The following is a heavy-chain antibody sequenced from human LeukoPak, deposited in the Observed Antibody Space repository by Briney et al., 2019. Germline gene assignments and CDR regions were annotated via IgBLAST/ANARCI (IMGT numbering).Heavy chain of an antibody. CDR1: GGTFSCYA. CDR3: ARGGSYLYYFDY. Sequence: SVKVSCKASGGTFSCYAISWVRQAPGQGLEWMGGIIPIFGTANYAQKFQGRVTITADESTSTAYMELSSLRSEDTAVYYCARGGSYLYYFDYWGQGTLVTVSS. V-gene: IGHV1-69*13. CDR2: IIPIFGTA. D-gene: IGHD1-26*01. J-gene: IGHJ4*02.